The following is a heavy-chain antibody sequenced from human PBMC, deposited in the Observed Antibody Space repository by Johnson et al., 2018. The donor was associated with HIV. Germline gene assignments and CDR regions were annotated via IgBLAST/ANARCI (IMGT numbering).Heavy chain of an antibody. CDR1: GFTVSDNY. Sequence: VQLVESGGGLIQPGGSLRLSCAASGFTVSDNYMTWVRQAPGKGLEWVSVIYSGGRTYYADFVQGRFTISRDNSKNTVYLQMNSLRTEDTVVFYCGRSHAWNFLDAYDIWGQGTMVTVSS. CDR2: IYSGGRT. J-gene: IGHJ3*02. D-gene: IGHD1-7*01. V-gene: IGHV3-66*03. CDR3: GRSHAWNFLDAYDI.